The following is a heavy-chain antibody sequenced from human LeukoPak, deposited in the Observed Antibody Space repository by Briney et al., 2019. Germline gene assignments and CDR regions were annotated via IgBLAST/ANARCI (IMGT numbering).Heavy chain of an antibody. CDR3: ARDSYGCDY. Sequence: ASVKVSCKASGGTFSSYAISWERQAPGQGLEWMGIINPSGGSTSYAQKFQGRVTMTRDTSTSTVYMELSSLRSEDTAVYYCARDSYGCDYWGQGTLVTVSS. V-gene: IGHV1-46*01. CDR2: INPSGGST. D-gene: IGHD5-18*01. CDR1: GGTFSSYA. J-gene: IGHJ4*02.